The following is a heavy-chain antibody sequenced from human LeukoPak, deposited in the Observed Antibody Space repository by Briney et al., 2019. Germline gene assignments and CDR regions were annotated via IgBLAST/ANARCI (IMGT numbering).Heavy chain of an antibody. D-gene: IGHD5-12*01. CDR1: GFTFSSYW. Sequence: GGSLRLSCAASGFTFSSYWMSWVRQAPGKGLEWVASINQGGSVQYYMDSVKGRFTISRDDAKNSLYVQMNSLRDEDTAVYYCARVEYSGWNLEYWGQGTLVTVSS. CDR3: ARVEYSGWNLEY. J-gene: IGHJ4*02. V-gene: IGHV3-7*04. CDR2: INQGGSVQ.